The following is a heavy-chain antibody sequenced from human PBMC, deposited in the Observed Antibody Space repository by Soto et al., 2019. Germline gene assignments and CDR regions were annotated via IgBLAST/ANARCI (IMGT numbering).Heavy chain of an antibody. D-gene: IGHD2-2*01. CDR1: GGSFSGYY. CDR3: AREEVPEWFTRGYYGLDV. CDR2: INHSGST. J-gene: IGHJ6*02. Sequence: SATLSLTCAVYGGSFSGYYWTWIRQPPGKGLEWIGDINHSGSTNYNSSLKSRVTISVDTSKNQLSLNLRSVTAADTAVYYCAREEVPEWFTRGYYGLDVWGQGTTVTVSS. V-gene: IGHV4-34*01.